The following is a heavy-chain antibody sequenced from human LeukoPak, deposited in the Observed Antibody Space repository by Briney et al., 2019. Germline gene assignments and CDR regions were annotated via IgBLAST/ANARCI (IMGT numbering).Heavy chain of an antibody. CDR3: AKDGEGNGWRD. CDR1: GFTFSSYA. CDR2: ISYDGSNK. D-gene: IGHD6-19*01. Sequence: GGSLRLSCAASGFTFSSYAMHWVRQAPGKGLEWVAVISYDGSNKYYADSVKGRFTISRDNFKNTLYLQMNSLRAEDTAVYYCAKDGEGNGWRDWGQGTLVTVSS. V-gene: IGHV3-30*04. J-gene: IGHJ4*02.